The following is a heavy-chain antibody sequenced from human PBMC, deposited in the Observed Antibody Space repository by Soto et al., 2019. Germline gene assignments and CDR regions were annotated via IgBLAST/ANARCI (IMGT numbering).Heavy chain of an antibody. CDR2: LYNAERT. CDR3: AREPLAHSYFDF. Sequence: SETLSLTCTVSGGSVSSHYWSWIRQPAGKGLEWLGRLYNAERTSYNPSLKGRVTMSMDTSNNQLSLKLTSVTAADTAVYFCAREPLAHSYFDFWGQGTMVTVYS. V-gene: IGHV4-4*07. J-gene: IGHJ4*02. CDR1: GGSVSSHY.